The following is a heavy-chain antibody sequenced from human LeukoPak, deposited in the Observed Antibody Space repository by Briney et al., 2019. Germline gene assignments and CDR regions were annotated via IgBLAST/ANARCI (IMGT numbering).Heavy chain of an antibody. V-gene: IGHV3-23*01. CDR1: GFTFSSYG. CDR2: ISGSGGST. Sequence: GGSLRLSCAASGFTFSSYGMSWVRQAPGKGLEWVSAISGSGGSTYYADSVKGRFTVSRDNSKNTLYLQMNSLRAEDTAVYYCAKLTPGDYDGYWGQGTLVTVSS. CDR3: AKLTPGDYDGY. D-gene: IGHD1-14*01. J-gene: IGHJ4*02.